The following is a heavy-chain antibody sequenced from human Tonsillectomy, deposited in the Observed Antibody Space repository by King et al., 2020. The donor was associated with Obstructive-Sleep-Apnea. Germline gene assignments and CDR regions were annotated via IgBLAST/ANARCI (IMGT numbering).Heavy chain of an antibody. CDR3: ARDRDCYGSGSYYTCASVAFDY. Sequence: QVQLVESGAEVKKPGASVKVSCKASGYTFSGYNMHWVRQAPGQGLEWMGWINPNSGGTNHAQKFQGRVTMTRDTSISTAYMELNRLRSDDTAVYYCARDRDCYGSGSYYTCASVAFDYWGQGTLVTVSS. J-gene: IGHJ4*02. D-gene: IGHD3-10*01. V-gene: IGHV1-2*02. CDR1: GYTFSGYN. CDR2: INPNSGGT.